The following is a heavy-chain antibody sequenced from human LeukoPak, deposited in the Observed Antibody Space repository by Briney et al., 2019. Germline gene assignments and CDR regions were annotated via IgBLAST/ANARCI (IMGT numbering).Heavy chain of an antibody. D-gene: IGHD3-10*01. CDR1: GFTFSSFD. CDR2: IKFDGSQK. Sequence: PGGSLRLSCAPSGFTFSSFDMHWVRQRPDKGLEWVAFIKFDGSQKYYADSVRGRFTVSRYNSRNMLYLQLDSLRDDDTAVYYCARRLHDSGSYSADYWGQGTLVTVPS. V-gene: IGHV3-30*02. J-gene: IGHJ4*02. CDR3: ARRLHDSGSYSADY.